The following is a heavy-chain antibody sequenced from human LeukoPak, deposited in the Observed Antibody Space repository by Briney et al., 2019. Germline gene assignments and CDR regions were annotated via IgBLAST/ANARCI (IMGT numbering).Heavy chain of an antibody. CDR1: GVSITSGNW. J-gene: IGHJ4*02. CDR3: WHSGYESGLDY. D-gene: IGHD5-12*01. CDR2: IYHSGSI. Sequence: SETLSLTCGVSGVSITSGNWWSWVRQPPGKGLEWIGEIYHSGSINYNPSLKSQVTISVEQSKNQFSLKLNSVTAAATAVYYCWHSGYESGLDYWGQGTLVTVSS. V-gene: IGHV4-4*02.